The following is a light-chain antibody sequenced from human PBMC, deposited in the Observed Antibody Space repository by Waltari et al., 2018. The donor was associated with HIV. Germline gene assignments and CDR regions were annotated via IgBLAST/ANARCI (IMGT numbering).Light chain of an antibody. CDR2: GVS. CDR3: QQYGNSPRT. CDR1: QNVLSPH. V-gene: IGKV3-20*01. J-gene: IGKJ4*02. Sequence: EIVLTQSPGTLSLSPGERATLSCRAIQNVLSPHLAWYQQKPGQAPRLLMYGVSLRATGIPDRCSGSGSGTDFTLTISRLEPEDFAVYYCQQYGNSPRTFGGGTKVEIK.